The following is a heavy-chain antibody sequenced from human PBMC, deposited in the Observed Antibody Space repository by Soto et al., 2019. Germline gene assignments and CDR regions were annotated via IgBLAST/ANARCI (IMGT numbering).Heavy chain of an antibody. CDR2: IYYSGST. CDR1: GGSISSSSYY. Sequence: PSETLSLTCTVSGGSISSSSYYWGWIRQPPGKGLEWIGSIYYSGSTYYNPSLKSRVTISVDTSKNQFSLKLSSVTAADTAVYYCARGKDSGSNDYWGQGTLVTVSS. D-gene: IGHD1-26*01. V-gene: IGHV4-39*01. J-gene: IGHJ4*02. CDR3: ARGKDSGSNDY.